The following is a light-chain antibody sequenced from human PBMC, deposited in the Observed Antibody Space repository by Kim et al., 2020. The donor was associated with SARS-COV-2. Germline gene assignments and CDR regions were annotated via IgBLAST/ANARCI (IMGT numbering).Light chain of an antibody. CDR3: GTWHSSLSVWV. V-gene: IGLV1-51*01. CDR1: SSNSGNNY. Sequence: GQKVHIACSGSSSNSGNNYVSWYQQLPGTAPKLLIYDTYKRPSGISDRFSGSKSGTSATLAITGLQTGDEANYYCGTWHSSLSVWVFGGGTQLTVL. J-gene: IGLJ3*02. CDR2: DTY.